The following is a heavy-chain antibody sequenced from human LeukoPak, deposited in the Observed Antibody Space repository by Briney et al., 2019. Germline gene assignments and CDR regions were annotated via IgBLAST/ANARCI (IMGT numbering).Heavy chain of an antibody. V-gene: IGHV3-13*01. CDR2: ISSAGDT. D-gene: IGHD3-10*01. CDR1: GFTFSRYD. CDR3: ARADRLYASGIGSFDF. Sequence: GGSLRLSCAASGFTFSRYDMHWVRQVSGKGLEWVSSISSAGDTKYLGTVKGRFTISRENAKDSLYLQMNSLRAVDTAVYYCARADRLYASGIGSFDFWGKGTLVTVSS. J-gene: IGHJ4*02.